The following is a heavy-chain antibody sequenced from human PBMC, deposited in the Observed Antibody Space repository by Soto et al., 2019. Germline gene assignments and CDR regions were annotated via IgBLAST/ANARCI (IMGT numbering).Heavy chain of an antibody. Sequence: GASVKVSCKASGYTFTSYVISWVRQAPGQGLEWMGWISAYNGNTNYAQKLQGRVTMTTDTSTSTAYMELRSLRSEDTAVYYCAGAGYSSGWTNFDYWGQGTLVTVSS. D-gene: IGHD6-19*01. CDR3: AGAGYSSGWTNFDY. J-gene: IGHJ4*02. CDR1: GYTFTSYV. CDR2: ISAYNGNT. V-gene: IGHV1-18*01.